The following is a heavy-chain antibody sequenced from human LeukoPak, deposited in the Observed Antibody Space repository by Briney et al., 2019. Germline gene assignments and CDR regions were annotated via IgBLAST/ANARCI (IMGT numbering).Heavy chain of an antibody. CDR1: GYSFTDYD. D-gene: IGHD3-22*01. V-gene: IGHV1-8*01. CDR2: MNPDSGNT. J-gene: IGHJ4*02. CDR3: ARGKARITLIQAIDC. Sequence: ASVKVSCKASGYSFTDYDINWVRQATGQGPEWMGWMNPDSGNTGFALKFQGRVTMTRNTSINAAYMELSSLRFEDTAVYYCARGKARITLIQAIDCWGQGTLVTVSS.